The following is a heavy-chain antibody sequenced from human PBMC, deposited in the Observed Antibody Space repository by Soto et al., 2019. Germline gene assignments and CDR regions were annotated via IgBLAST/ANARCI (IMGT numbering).Heavy chain of an antibody. V-gene: IGHV1-69*13. CDR2: IIPIFGTG. Sequence: ASVKVSCKASGGTFSSYAISWVRQAPGQGLEWMGGIIPIFGTGNYAQKFQGRVAITADESTSTAYMELSSLRSEDTAVYYCARARTSSCPVGCWFDPWGQGTLVTVSS. CDR3: ARARTSSCPVGCWFDP. CDR1: GGTFSSYA. J-gene: IGHJ5*02. D-gene: IGHD2-15*01.